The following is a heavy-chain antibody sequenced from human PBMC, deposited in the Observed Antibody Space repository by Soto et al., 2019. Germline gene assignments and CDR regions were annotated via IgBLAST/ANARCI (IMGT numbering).Heavy chain of an antibody. CDR3: VRSAYSSRWTSRLGV. CDR2: IDSNGVST. CDR1: GFTFISYA. J-gene: IGHJ6*02. D-gene: IGHD6-13*01. V-gene: IGHV3-64D*06. Sequence: LRLSCSSFGFTFISYAMHWVRQAPGKGLEYVSTIDSNGVSTYYADSVKGRFTISRDNSNNTLYLQMSGLRTEDTAVYYCVRSAYSSRWTSRLGVWGQGTT.